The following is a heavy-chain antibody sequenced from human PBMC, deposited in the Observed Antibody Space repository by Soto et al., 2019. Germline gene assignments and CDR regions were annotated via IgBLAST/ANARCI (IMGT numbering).Heavy chain of an antibody. D-gene: IGHD2-8*02. Sequence: EVQLVESGGGLIQPGGSLRLSSAASGITVSSNYMSWVRQAPGKGLEWVSVFNSGGTTYYADSVKGRFSISRDNSKNTLFLQMNSLRAEDTAVYYCARGGTDYYSGLDVWGQGTTVTVSS. CDR1: GITVSSNY. CDR3: ARGGTDYYSGLDV. CDR2: FNSGGTT. V-gene: IGHV3-53*01. J-gene: IGHJ6*02.